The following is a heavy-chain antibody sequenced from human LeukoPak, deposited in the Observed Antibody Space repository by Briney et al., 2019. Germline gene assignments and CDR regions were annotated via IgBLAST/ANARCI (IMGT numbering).Heavy chain of an antibody. Sequence: GESLKISCKGSGYIVTTYWIGWVRQMPGKGLEWMGIIYPGDSDTRYSPSFQGQVTISADKSISTAYLQWSSLKASDTAMYYCARLPGIVATIERYFDYWGQGTLVTVSS. CDR2: IYPGDSDT. D-gene: IGHD5-12*01. V-gene: IGHV5-51*01. CDR1: GYIVTTYW. CDR3: ARLPGIVATIERYFDY. J-gene: IGHJ4*02.